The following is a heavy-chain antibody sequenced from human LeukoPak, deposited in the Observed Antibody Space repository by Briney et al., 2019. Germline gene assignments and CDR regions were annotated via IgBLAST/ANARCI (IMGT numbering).Heavy chain of an antibody. J-gene: IGHJ4*02. CDR3: ARLRGSGSYLVDY. D-gene: IGHD3-10*01. Sequence: GESLKISCRVSEYSSTSSWICWLRQIPGRGLKRAEIIYPGDSDTRSSPSFQGQVTISADKSIRTAYVQWSSLKVSDTAMYYCARLRGSGSYLVDYWGQGTLVTVSS. CDR1: EYSSTSSW. CDR2: IYPGDSDT. V-gene: IGHV5-51*01.